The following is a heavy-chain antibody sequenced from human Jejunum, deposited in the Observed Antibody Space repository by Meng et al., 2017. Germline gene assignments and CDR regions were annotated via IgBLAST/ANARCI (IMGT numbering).Heavy chain of an antibody. CDR2: INPTTGGT. Sequence: QVQLVQSGAEVKKPGASVTVSCQASGYTFTDYYVHWVRQAPGQGPEWMGRINPTTGGTNYAQKFKGSVTITTDTSNTAYLDLSSLTSDDTAVYYCARGAERWLQLGAFDYWGQGTLVTVSS. CDR1: GYTFTDYY. CDR3: ARGAERWLQLGAFDY. V-gene: IGHV1-2*06. J-gene: IGHJ4*02. D-gene: IGHD5-24*01.